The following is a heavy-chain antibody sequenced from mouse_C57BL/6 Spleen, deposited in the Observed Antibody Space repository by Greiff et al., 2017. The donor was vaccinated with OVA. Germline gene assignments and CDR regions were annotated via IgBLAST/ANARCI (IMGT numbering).Heavy chain of an antibody. J-gene: IGHJ2*01. V-gene: IGHV6-6*01. CDR3: TRRRGYDYDGGDYFDY. CDR2: IRNKANDHAT. Sequence: EVKLVESGGGLVQPGGSMKLSCAASGFTFSDAWMDWVRQSPEKGLEWVAEIRNKANDHATYYAESVKGRFTISRDDSKSSVYLQMNSLRAEDTGIYYCTRRRGYDYDGGDYFDYWGQGTTLTVSS. D-gene: IGHD2-4*01. CDR1: GFTFSDAW.